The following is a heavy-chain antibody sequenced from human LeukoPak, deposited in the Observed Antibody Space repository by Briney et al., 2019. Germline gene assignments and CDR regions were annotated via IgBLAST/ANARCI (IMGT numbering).Heavy chain of an antibody. Sequence: SETLSLTCTVSGGSISSYYWSWIRQPPGKGLEWIGYIYYSGSTNYNPSLKSRVTISVDTSKNQFSLKLSSVTAADTAGYYCARTVYSSGWLDYWGQGTLVTVSS. CDR3: ARTVYSSGWLDY. V-gene: IGHV4-59*01. J-gene: IGHJ4*02. CDR1: GGSISSYY. CDR2: IYYSGST. D-gene: IGHD6-19*01.